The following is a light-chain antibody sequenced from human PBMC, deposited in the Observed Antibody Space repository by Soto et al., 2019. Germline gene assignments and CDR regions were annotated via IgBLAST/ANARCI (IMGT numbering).Light chain of an antibody. CDR1: SSNIGSNT. CDR2: SNN. J-gene: IGLJ3*02. V-gene: IGLV1-44*01. Sequence: QSVLTQPPSASGTPGQRVTISCSGSSSNIGSNTVNWYQQHPRTAPKLLIYSNNKRPSWVPDRFSGSKSGASASLAISGLQSEDEADYYCAAWDDSLNGLWVFGGGTKLTVL. CDR3: AAWDDSLNGLWV.